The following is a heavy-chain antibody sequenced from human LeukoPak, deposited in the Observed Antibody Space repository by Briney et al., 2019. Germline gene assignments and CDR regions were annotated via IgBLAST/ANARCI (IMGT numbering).Heavy chain of an antibody. V-gene: IGHV3-53*01. Sequence: GGSLRLSRAASGFSVSGKFMSWIRQAPGKGLEWVSIIHYDGKIRYAGSVGGRFTIYRDDSENTLFLQMNSLRVDDTAVYFCASGDGYLQPYWGQGTLVTVSS. CDR3: ASGDGYLQPY. CDR2: IHYDGKI. D-gene: IGHD2-21*01. J-gene: IGHJ4*02. CDR1: GFSVSGKF.